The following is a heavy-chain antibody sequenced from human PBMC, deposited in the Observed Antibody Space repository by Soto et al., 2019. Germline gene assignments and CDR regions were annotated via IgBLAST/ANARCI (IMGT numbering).Heavy chain of an antibody. J-gene: IGHJ4*02. CDR1: GYTFTGYY. CDR2: IGPESGAT. V-gene: IGHV1-2*02. CDR3: GRGRSGQIVVFY. D-gene: IGHD5-12*01. Sequence: ASVKVSCKASGYTFTGYYMHWVRQAPEQGPEWMGEIGPESGATRYAQKFQGRVTMTMDMSITTVYMELSNLSPDDTAVYYCGRGRSGQIVVFYWGQGTPVTVS.